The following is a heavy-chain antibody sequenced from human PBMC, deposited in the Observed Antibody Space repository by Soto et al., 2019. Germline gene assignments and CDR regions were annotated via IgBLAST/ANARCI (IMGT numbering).Heavy chain of an antibody. D-gene: IGHD5-12*01. CDR3: AKGAIVATINDAFDI. CDR1: GFTFSSYA. Sequence: EVQLLESGGGLVQPGGSLRLSCAASGFTFSSYAMSWVRQAPGKGLEWVSAISGSGGSTYYADSVKGRFTISRDNSKNPVYLQMDSMRAEDTAVYYCAKGAIVATINDAFDIWGQGTMVTVSS. CDR2: ISGSGGST. V-gene: IGHV3-23*01. J-gene: IGHJ3*02.